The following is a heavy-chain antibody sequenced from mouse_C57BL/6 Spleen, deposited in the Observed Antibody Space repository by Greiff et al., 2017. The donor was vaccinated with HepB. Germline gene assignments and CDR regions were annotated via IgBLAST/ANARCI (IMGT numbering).Heavy chain of an antibody. V-gene: IGHV1-80*01. CDR3: AREIYGSSYAMDY. CDR2: IYPGDGDT. J-gene: IGHJ4*01. Sequence: VQLQQSGAELVKPGASVKISCKASGYAFSSYWMNWVKQRPGKGLEWIGQIYPGDGDTNYNGKFKGKATLTADKSSSTAYMQLSSLTSEDSAVYFCAREIYGSSYAMDYWGQGTSVTVSS. CDR1: GYAFSSYW. D-gene: IGHD1-1*01.